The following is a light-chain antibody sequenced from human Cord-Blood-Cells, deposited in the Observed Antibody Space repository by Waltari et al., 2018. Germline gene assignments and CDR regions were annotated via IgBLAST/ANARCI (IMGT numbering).Light chain of an antibody. CDR3: AAWDDSLSGRV. CDR1: SSNTGSNY. Sequence: QSVLTQPPSASGTPGQRVTTSCSGSSSNTGSNYVYWYQQLQGTAPKLLIYRNNQRPSGVPDRFSGSKSGTSASLAISGLRSEDEADYYCAAWDDSLSGRVFGGGTKLTVL. V-gene: IGLV1-47*01. CDR2: RNN. J-gene: IGLJ3*02.